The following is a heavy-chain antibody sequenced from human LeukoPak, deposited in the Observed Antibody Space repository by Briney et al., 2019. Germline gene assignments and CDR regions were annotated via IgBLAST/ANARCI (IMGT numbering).Heavy chain of an antibody. CDR3: AIVGAYSSSPKRSGRAEYFQH. CDR2: IYYSGST. V-gene: IGHV4-59*01. CDR1: VGSISSYY. D-gene: IGHD6-6*01. Sequence: KPSETLSLTCTVSVGSISSYYWSWIRQPPGKGLEWIGYIYYSGSTNYNPSLKSRVTISVDTSKNQFSLKLSSVTAADTAVYYCAIVGAYSSSPKRSGRAEYFQHWGQGTLVTVSS. J-gene: IGHJ1*01.